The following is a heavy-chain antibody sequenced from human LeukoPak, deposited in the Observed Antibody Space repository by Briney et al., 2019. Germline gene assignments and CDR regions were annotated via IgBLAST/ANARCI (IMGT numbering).Heavy chain of an antibody. J-gene: IGHJ4*02. Sequence: SGGSLRLSCAASGFTFSSYGMHWVRQAPGKGLEWVAVIWYDGTNKYYVDSVKGRFTISRDNAKNSLYLQMNSLRAEGTAVYYCARDGPGGWGQGTLVTVSS. CDR2: IWYDGTNK. CDR1: GFTFSSYG. CDR3: ARDGPGG. V-gene: IGHV3-33*01. D-gene: IGHD1-14*01.